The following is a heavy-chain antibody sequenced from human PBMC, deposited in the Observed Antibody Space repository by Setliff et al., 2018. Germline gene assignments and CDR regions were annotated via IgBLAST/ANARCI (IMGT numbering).Heavy chain of an antibody. CDR1: GYSFTSYW. J-gene: IGHJ3*02. D-gene: IGHD3-22*01. Sequence: LGESLKISCKGSGYSFTSYWIGWVRQMPGIGLEWMGIIYPGDSDTRYSPSFQGQVTISADKSISTAYLQWSSLKASDTAMYYCARQYPYYHDSSGYFSPLDDGFDIWGQGTMVTVSS. V-gene: IGHV5-51*01. CDR2: IYPGDSDT. CDR3: ARQYPYYHDSSGYFSPLDDGFDI.